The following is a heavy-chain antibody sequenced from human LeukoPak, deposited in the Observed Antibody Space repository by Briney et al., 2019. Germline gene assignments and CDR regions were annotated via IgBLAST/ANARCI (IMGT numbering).Heavy chain of an antibody. D-gene: IGHD1-7*01. CDR3: ARGATGTTFYHWFDP. V-gene: IGHV1-69*05. J-gene: IGHJ5*02. CDR1: GGTFGIYG. Sequence: GASVTVSCKASGGTFGIYGMSWVRQAPGQGLEWMGGIIPMYRTPTYAERFQGRVTITTDDSTSTVYMELSSLRSEDTAVYYCARGATGTTFYHWFDPWGQGTLVTVSS. CDR2: IIPMYRTP.